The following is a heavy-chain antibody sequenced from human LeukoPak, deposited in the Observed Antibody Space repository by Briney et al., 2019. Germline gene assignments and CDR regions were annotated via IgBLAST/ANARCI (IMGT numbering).Heavy chain of an antibody. V-gene: IGHV4-34*01. CDR3: ARGVRYCSSTSCYLPPLDY. CDR2: INHSGDT. D-gene: IGHD2-2*01. Sequence: SETLSLTCAVYGGSFSGYYWSWIRQPPGKGLEWIGEINHSGDTNYKPSLKSRVTISVDTSKNQFSQKLSSVTAADTAVYYCARGVRYCSSTSCYLPPLDYWGQGTLVTVSS. CDR1: GGSFSGYY. J-gene: IGHJ4*02.